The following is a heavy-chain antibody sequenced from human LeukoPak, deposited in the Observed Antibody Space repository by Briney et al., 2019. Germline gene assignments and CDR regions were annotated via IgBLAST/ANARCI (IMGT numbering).Heavy chain of an antibody. J-gene: IGHJ4*02. D-gene: IGHD3-10*01. CDR3: ATLLSAPRDY. CDR2: ISYDGKT. Sequence: PSETLSLTCNVSGASINSYRWNWIRQPPGKGLEWIGYISYDGKTNYNPSLKSRLTLSVDTSKNQFSLTLNSVTAADTAVYYCATLLSAPRDYWGQGILVTVSS. V-gene: IGHV4-59*08. CDR1: GASINSYR.